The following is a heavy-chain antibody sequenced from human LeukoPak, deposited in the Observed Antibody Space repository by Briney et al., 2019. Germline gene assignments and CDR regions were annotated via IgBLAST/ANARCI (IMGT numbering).Heavy chain of an antibody. CDR3: AKGGLLWFGTDYYYMDA. CDR1: GFTFDDYA. CDR2: ISWNSGSI. D-gene: IGHD3-10*01. V-gene: IGHV3-9*01. Sequence: GGSLRLSCAASGFTFDDYAMHWVRQAPGKGLEWVSGISWNSGSIGYADSVKGRFTISRDNAKNSLYLQMNSLRAEDTALYYCAKGGLLWFGTDYYYMDAWGKGTTVTISS. J-gene: IGHJ6*03.